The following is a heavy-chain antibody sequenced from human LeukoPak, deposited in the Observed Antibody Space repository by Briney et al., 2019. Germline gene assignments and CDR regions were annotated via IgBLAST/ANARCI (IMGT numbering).Heavy chain of an antibody. CDR3: ARVRAVTATRVYYYMDV. Sequence: PSETLSLTCTVSGGSISNKYWSWIRQPPGKGLEWIGYIYYSGSTNYNPSLKSRVTILVDTSKNQFSLKLSSVTAADTALYYCARVRAVTATRVYYYMDVWGKGTTVTVSS. CDR1: GGSISNKY. J-gene: IGHJ6*03. V-gene: IGHV4-59*12. D-gene: IGHD2-15*01. CDR2: IYYSGST.